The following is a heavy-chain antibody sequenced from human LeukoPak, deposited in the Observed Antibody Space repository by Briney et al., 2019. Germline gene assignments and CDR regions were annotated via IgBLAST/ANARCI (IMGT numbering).Heavy chain of an antibody. CDR2: INPNSGDT. CDR3: ARLEMATILFAANGGDGGPYFDY. V-gene: IGHV1-2*02. Sequence: ASVKVSCKGSGYPFTAYYMHWVRQAPGQGLEWMGWINPNSGDTDYAQKLQGRVTMTRDTSISTGYMELSRLRSDDTAVYYCARLEMATILFAANGGDGGPYFDYWGQGTLVTVSS. CDR1: GYPFTAYY. J-gene: IGHJ4*02. D-gene: IGHD5-24*01.